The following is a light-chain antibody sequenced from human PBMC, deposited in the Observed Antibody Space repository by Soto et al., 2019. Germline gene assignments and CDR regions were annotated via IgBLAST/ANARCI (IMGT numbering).Light chain of an antibody. Sequence: IVMTLCPSSXSEFPGTTVPSSCRASQGISSFSAWYQQKPRRXHXXLIYDASTSEAGVTSRFTGSGYGTDFTFTSRRLQHEDPATYYCQYYESSHTFGEGTILE. CDR1: QGISSF. CDR3: QYYESSHT. J-gene: IGKJ2*01. CDR2: DAS. V-gene: IGKV1-33*01.